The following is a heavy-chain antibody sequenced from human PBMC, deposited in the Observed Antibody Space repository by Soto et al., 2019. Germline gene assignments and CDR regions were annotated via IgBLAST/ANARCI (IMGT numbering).Heavy chain of an antibody. D-gene: IGHD3-22*01. Sequence: QVQLVQSGAEVKKPGSSVKVSCKASGGTFSSYAISWVRQAPGQGLEWMGGIIPIFGTANYAQKFQGRVTITADESTSTAYMELNSLRSEDTAVYYCASGFAYYDSSGYYDYFDYWGQGTLVTVSS. CDR3: ASGFAYYDSSGYYDYFDY. CDR2: IIPIFGTA. V-gene: IGHV1-69*12. CDR1: GGTFSSYA. J-gene: IGHJ4*02.